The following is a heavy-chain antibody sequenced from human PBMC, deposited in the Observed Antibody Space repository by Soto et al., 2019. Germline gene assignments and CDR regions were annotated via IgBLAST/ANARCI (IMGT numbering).Heavy chain of an antibody. CDR1: GGSFSGYY. D-gene: IGHD2-2*01. CDR2: INHSGST. Sequence: SETPSLTCAVYGGSFSGYYWSWIRQPPGKGLEWIGEINHSGSTNYNPSLKSRVTISVDTSKNQFSLKLSSVTAADTAVYYCARSAYSVVPAAITRYYYYYVDVWGKGTTVTVSS. J-gene: IGHJ6*03. CDR3: ARSAYSVVPAAITRYYYYYVDV. V-gene: IGHV4-34*01.